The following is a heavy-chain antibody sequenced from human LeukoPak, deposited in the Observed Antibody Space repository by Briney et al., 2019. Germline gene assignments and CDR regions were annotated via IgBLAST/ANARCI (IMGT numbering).Heavy chain of an antibody. D-gene: IGHD3-9*01. CDR3: AKFGLTGQGPELNY. Sequence: GRSLRLSCAASGFTFSSYGMHWVRQAPGKGLEWVALISYDGSNKYYADSVKGRFTISRDNSKNTLYLQMNSLRAEDTAVYYGAKFGLTGQGPELNYGGQETLVPVS. J-gene: IGHJ4*02. CDR1: GFTFSSYG. CDR2: ISYDGSNK. V-gene: IGHV3-30*18.